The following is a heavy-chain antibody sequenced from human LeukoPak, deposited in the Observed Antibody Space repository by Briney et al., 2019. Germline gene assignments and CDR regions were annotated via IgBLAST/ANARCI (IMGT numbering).Heavy chain of an antibody. CDR3: AKDRGGYSSSWYAEYFQH. Sequence: RGSLRLSCAASGFTFSSYAMSSVRQAPGKGLEWVSAISGSGGSTYYADSVKGRFTISRDNSKNTLYLQMNSLRAEDTAVYYCAKDRGGYSSSWYAEYFQHWGQGTLVTVSS. CDR1: GFTFSSYA. D-gene: IGHD6-13*01. J-gene: IGHJ1*01. V-gene: IGHV3-23*01. CDR2: ISGSGGST.